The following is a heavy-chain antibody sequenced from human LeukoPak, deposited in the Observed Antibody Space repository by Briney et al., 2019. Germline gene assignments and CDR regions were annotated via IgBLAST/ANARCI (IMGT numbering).Heavy chain of an antibody. CDR3: ARDQTGIGHI. V-gene: IGHV3-33*01. CDR1: GFTFSSYG. J-gene: IGHJ3*02. Sequence: GGSLRLSCAASGFTFSSYGMHWVRQAPGKRLEWVAVIWYDGSNKYYADSVKGRFTISRDNSKNTLYLQMNSLRAEDTAVYYCARDQTGIGHIWGQGTMVTVSS. D-gene: IGHD3-9*01. CDR2: IWYDGSNK.